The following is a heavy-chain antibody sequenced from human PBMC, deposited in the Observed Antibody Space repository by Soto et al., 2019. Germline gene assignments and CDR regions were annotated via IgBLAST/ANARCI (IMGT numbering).Heavy chain of an antibody. V-gene: IGHV3-15*07. CDR1: GFIFSDTW. D-gene: IGHD6-19*01. CDR2: IKHKRDGATT. CDR3: TADTYYSSAWANDY. Sequence: EVQLVESGGGFVKPGGSLRLSCAASGFIFSDTWMNWVRQAPNKGLEWVARIKHKRDGATTHYAAPVKGRFIISRDDSRDTVFLKMDSLKTEDTALYYCTADTYYSSAWANDYWGLGALVTVSS. J-gene: IGHJ4*01.